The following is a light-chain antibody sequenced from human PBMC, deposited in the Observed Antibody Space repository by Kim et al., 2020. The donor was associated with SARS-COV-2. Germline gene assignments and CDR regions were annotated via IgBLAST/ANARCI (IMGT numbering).Light chain of an antibody. V-gene: IGLV10-54*01. CDR3: SAWDTSLDVWV. CDR1: RNNVGNQG. CDR2: RNG. Sequence: TPTLPSTGNRNNVGNQGAAWLQQHQGHPPTMVFYRNGKRPSGTSERFSASRSGNTASLTITGLQPEDEADYYCSAWDTSLDVWVFGGGTQLTVL. J-gene: IGLJ3*02.